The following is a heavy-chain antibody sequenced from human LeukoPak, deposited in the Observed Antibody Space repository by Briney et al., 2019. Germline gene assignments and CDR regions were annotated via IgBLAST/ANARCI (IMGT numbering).Heavy chain of an antibody. CDR2: INPNSGGT. V-gene: IGHV1-2*02. D-gene: IGHD5-24*01. Sequence: GASVKVSCKASGYTFTGYYMHWVRQAPGQGLEWMGWINPNSGGTNYAQKFQGRVTMTRDTSISTAYMELSRLRSDDTAVYYCARVAYRWLQSHNNWFDPWGQGTLVTVSS. CDR1: GYTFTGYY. CDR3: ARVAYRWLQSHNNWFDP. J-gene: IGHJ5*02.